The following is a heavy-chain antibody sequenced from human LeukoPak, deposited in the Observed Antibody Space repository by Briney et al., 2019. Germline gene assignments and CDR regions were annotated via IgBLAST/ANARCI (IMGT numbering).Heavy chain of an antibody. J-gene: IGHJ6*02. CDR3: ARDGAYYDILTGYYLEPYYYYGMDV. CDR1: GFTFSDHY. D-gene: IGHD3-9*01. CDR2: ISSSGGTM. V-gene: IGHV3-11*04. Sequence: PGGSLRLSCAASGFTFSDHYMSWIRQAPGKGLDWVSYISSSGGTMYYADFVKGRFTISRDNAKNSLYLQMNSLRAEDTAVYYCARDGAYYDILTGYYLEPYYYYGMDVWGQGTTVTVSS.